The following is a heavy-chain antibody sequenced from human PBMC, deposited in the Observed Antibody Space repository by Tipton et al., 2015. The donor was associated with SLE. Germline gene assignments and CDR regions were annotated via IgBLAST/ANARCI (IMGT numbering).Heavy chain of an antibody. V-gene: IGHV3-21*01. J-gene: IGHJ4*02. Sequence: SLRLSCEASGFSFSSYSMNWVRQAPGKGLEWVSSISSSSSYIYYADSVKGRFTISRDNAKNSLYLQMNSLRAEDTAVYYCARDANTITDYWGQGTLVTVSS. D-gene: IGHD3-9*01. CDR2: ISSSSSYI. CDR3: ARDANTITDY. CDR1: GFSFSSYS.